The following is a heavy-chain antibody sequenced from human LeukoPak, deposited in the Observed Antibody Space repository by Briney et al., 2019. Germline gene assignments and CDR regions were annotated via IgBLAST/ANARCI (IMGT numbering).Heavy chain of an antibody. Sequence: GGSLRLSCTASGSTFSSSWMNWVRQAPGKGLEWVANINQDGSEKYYVDSVKGRFTISRDNAKNSLYLQMNGLRAEDTAVYYCARDVYAPMGYWGQGTRVTVSS. V-gene: IGHV3-7*03. CDR1: GSTFSSSW. J-gene: IGHJ4*02. CDR3: ARDVYAPMGY. CDR2: INQDGSEK. D-gene: IGHD3-10*01.